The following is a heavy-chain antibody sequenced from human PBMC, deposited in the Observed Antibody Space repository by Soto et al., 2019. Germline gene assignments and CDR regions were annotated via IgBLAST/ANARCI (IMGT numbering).Heavy chain of an antibody. CDR1: GFTFSSYG. Sequence: QVQLVESGGGVVQPGRSLRPSCAASGFTFSSYGMHWVRQAPGKGLEWVAVIWYDGSNKYYADSVKGRFTISRDNSKNTLYLQMNSLRAEDTAVYYCARTTVTTYYYYYMDVWGKGTTVTVSS. V-gene: IGHV3-33*01. CDR3: ARTTVTTYYYYYMDV. J-gene: IGHJ6*03. D-gene: IGHD4-17*01. CDR2: IWYDGSNK.